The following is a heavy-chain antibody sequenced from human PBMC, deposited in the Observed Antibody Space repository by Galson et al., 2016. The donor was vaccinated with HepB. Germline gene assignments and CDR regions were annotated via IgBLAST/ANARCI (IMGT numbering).Heavy chain of an antibody. CDR1: GYTFRRYL. D-gene: IGHD3-22*01. Sequence: SVKVSCKASGYTFRRYLTHWVRQAPGQSLEWMGWINAGNGNTKYSETFQDRLSITRDTSENIAYMELSSLRSEDTAVSFCARGEEPLASFDDGRRDLDYWGQGTLITVSS. CDR3: ARGEEPLASFDDGRRDLDY. CDR2: INAGNGNT. J-gene: IGHJ4*02. V-gene: IGHV1-3*01.